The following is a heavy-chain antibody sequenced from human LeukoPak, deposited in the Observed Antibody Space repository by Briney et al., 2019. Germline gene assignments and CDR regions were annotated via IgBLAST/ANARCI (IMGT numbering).Heavy chain of an antibody. J-gene: IGHJ6*03. Sequence: SETLSLTCAVYGGSFSGYYWSWFRQPPGKGLEWIGEINHSGSTNYNPSLKSRVTISVDTSKNQFSLKLSSVTAADTAVYYCARPTYYRNYYYYMDVWGKGTTVTVSS. V-gene: IGHV4-34*01. D-gene: IGHD3-22*01. CDR1: GGSFSGYY. CDR2: INHSGST. CDR3: ARPTYYRNYYYYMDV.